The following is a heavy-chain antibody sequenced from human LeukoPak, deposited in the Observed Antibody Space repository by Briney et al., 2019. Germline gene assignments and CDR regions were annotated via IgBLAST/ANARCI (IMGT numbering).Heavy chain of an antibody. J-gene: IGHJ4*02. Sequence: GESLQISCKGSGDSFTNYWIAWVRQMPGKGLEWMGIIYLGDSDTRYSPSFQGQVTISADKSISTAYLQWSSLKDSDTAMYCCARRAGGYCSGGRCYYFDFWGQGTLVTVSS. D-gene: IGHD2-15*01. CDR3: ARRAGGYCSGGRCYYFDF. V-gene: IGHV5-51*01. CDR2: IYLGDSDT. CDR1: GDSFTNYW.